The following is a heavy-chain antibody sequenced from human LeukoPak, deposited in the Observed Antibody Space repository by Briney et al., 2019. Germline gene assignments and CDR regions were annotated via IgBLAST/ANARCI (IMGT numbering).Heavy chain of an antibody. J-gene: IGHJ6*02. Sequence: GGSLRLSCAASGFTVSSNYMSWVRQAPGKGLEWVSVIYSGGTTYYADSVKSRFTISRDNSKNTVYLQMNSLRAEDTAVYYCARGSAEKGYYYDSSGYYSYYYYGMDVWGQGTTVTVSS. CDR2: IYSGGTT. V-gene: IGHV3-53*01. CDR3: ARGSAEKGYYYDSSGYYSYYYYGMDV. D-gene: IGHD3-22*01. CDR1: GFTVSSNY.